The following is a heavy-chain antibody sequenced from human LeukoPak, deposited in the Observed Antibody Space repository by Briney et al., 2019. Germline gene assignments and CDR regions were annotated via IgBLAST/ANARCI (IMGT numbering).Heavy chain of an antibody. CDR2: MYYSGST. CDR3: ARGVAGYGPYDY. V-gene: IGHV4-59*01. Sequence: SETLSLTCIVSGDXISTYYCSWIRQPPGKGLEWIGYMYYSGSTNYNPSLKSRVTISLDTPKNQFSLRLNSVTAADTAVYYCARGVAGYGPYDYWGQGTLVTVSS. J-gene: IGHJ4*02. D-gene: IGHD5-12*01. CDR1: GDXISTYY.